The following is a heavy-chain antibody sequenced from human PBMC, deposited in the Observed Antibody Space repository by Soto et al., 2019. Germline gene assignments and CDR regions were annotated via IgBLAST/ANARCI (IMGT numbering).Heavy chain of an antibody. D-gene: IGHD5-18*01. J-gene: IGHJ5*02. CDR3: ARGRIQLWSRFNWFDP. Sequence: ASVKVSCKASGYTFTSYDINWVRQATGQGLEWMGWMNPNSGNTGYAQKFQGRVTMTRNTSISTAYMELSSLRSEDTAVYYCARGRIQLWSRFNWFDPWGQGTLVTV. V-gene: IGHV1-8*01. CDR1: GYTFTSYD. CDR2: MNPNSGNT.